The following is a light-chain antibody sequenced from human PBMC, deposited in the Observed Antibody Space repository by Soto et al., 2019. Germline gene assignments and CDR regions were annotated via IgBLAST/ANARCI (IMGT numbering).Light chain of an antibody. CDR3: SSYTSSSTRV. Sequence: QSVLTQPASVSGSPGQSITISCTGTSSDVGGYNYVSWYQQHPGKAPKLMIYDVRNRTSGVSNRFSGSKSANTASLTISGLQAEDEADYYCSSYTSSSTRVFGPGTKLTVL. CDR2: DVR. J-gene: IGLJ1*01. V-gene: IGLV2-14*01. CDR1: SSDVGGYNY.